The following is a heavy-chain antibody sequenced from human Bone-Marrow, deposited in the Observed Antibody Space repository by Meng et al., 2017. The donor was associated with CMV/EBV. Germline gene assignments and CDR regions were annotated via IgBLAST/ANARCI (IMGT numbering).Heavy chain of an antibody. CDR3: AREGDSSFFDY. CDR2: INSDGSST. CDR1: GFTFSSYW. Sequence: GESLKISCAASGFTFSSYWMHWVRQAPGKGLVWVSRINSDGSSTSYADSVKGRFTISRDNAKNTLYLQMNSLRAEDTALYYCAREGDSSFFDYWGQGTLVTVSS. V-gene: IGHV3-74*01. J-gene: IGHJ4*02. D-gene: IGHD6-6*01.